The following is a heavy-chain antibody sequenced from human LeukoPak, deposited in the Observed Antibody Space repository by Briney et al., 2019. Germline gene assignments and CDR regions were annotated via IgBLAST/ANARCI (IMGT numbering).Heavy chain of an antibody. D-gene: IGHD3-10*01. J-gene: IGHJ5*02. CDR1: GFSFSSYG. Sequence: GGSLRLSCAGSGFSFSSYGMHWVRQAPGKGLEWVAFIRYDGSNKYYADSVKGRFTISRDNSKNTLYLQMNSLRAEDTAVYYCAKSMVRGVLWNDPWGQGTLVTVSS. CDR2: IRYDGSNK. V-gene: IGHV3-30*02. CDR3: AKSMVRGVLWNDP.